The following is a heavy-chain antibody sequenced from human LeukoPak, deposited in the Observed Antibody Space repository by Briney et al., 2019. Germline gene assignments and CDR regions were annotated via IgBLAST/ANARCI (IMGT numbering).Heavy chain of an antibody. V-gene: IGHV3-11*04. CDR2: ISSSGSTI. D-gene: IGHD4-17*01. CDR3: ARETHDYGDSRNWFDP. CDR1: GFTFSDYY. J-gene: IGHJ5*02. Sequence: GGSLRLSCAASGFTFSDYYMSWIRQAPGKGLEWVSYISSSGSTIYYADSVKGRFTISRDNAKNSLYLQMNSLRAEDTAVYYCARETHDYGDSRNWFDPWGQGTLVTVS.